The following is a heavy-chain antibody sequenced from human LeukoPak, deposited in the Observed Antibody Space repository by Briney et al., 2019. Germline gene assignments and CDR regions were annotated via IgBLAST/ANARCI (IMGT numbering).Heavy chain of an antibody. Sequence: SGTLSLTCAVSGGSISSSNWWSWVRQPPGKGLEWIGEIYHSGSTNYNPSLKSRVTISVDKSKNQFSLKLSSVTAADTAVYYCARDRDYYDSSGYDGYYYYYMDVWGKGTTVTISS. D-gene: IGHD3-22*01. CDR2: IYHSGST. V-gene: IGHV4-4*02. CDR1: GGSISSSNW. CDR3: ARDRDYYDSSGYDGYYYYYMDV. J-gene: IGHJ6*03.